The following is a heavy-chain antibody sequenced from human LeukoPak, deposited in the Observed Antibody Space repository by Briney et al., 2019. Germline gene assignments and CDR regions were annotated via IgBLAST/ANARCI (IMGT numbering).Heavy chain of an antibody. V-gene: IGHV3-64*01. Sequence: GGSLRLSCAASGFTFSSYAMHWVRQAPGKGLEYVSAISSNGGSTYYANSVKGRFTISRDNSKNTLYLQMGSLRAEDMAVYYCARDDSSGLGAFDIWGQGTMVTVSS. J-gene: IGHJ3*02. CDR3: ARDDSSGLGAFDI. CDR2: ISSNGGST. D-gene: IGHD3-22*01. CDR1: GFTFSSYA.